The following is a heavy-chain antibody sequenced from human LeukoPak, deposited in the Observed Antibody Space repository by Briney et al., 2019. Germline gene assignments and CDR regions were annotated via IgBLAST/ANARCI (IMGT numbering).Heavy chain of an antibody. J-gene: IGHJ5*02. D-gene: IGHD3-22*01. Sequence: ASVKVSCKASGYTFTSYAMNWVRQAPGQGLEWMGCISAYNGNTNYAQKLQGRVTMTTDTSTSTAYMELRSLRSDDTAVYYCAREYYYDSSGYTNWFDPWGQGTLVTVSS. CDR3: AREYYYDSSGYTNWFDP. V-gene: IGHV1-18*01. CDR2: ISAYNGNT. CDR1: GYTFTSYA.